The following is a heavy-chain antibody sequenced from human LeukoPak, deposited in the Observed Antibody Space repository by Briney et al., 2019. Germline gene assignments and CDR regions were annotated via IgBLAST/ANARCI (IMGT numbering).Heavy chain of an antibody. J-gene: IGHJ4*02. CDR3: AKDLDYYDSSGYSSFDY. CDR1: GFTFSSYG. CDR2: ISYDGSNK. Sequence: QSGGSLRLSCAASGFTFSSYGMHWVRQAPGKGLEWVAVISYDGSNKYYADSVKGRFTISRDNSKNTLYLQMNSLRAEDTAVYYCAKDLDYYDSSGYSSFDYWGQGTLVTVSS. D-gene: IGHD3-22*01. V-gene: IGHV3-30*18.